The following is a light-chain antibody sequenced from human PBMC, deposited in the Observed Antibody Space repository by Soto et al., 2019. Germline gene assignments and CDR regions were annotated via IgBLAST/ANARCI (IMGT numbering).Light chain of an antibody. CDR1: QTVSSN. V-gene: IGKV3-15*01. CDR3: QQYHNLWT. J-gene: IGKJ1*01. CDR2: GAS. Sequence: EIVLTQSRATLSVSPGDRATLSCRASQTVSSNLAWYQQRPGQAPRLLIYGASTRATGIPARFSGSGSGIEFILTISSLQSEDFALYYCQQYHNLWTFGQGTKVDI.